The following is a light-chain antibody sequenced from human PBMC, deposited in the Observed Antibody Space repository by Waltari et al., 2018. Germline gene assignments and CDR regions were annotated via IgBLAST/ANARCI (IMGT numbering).Light chain of an antibody. CDR2: GAS. V-gene: IGKV1-39*01. Sequence: DIQMTQSPSSLSASVGDRVTITCRASQSINTYLNWYQRKPGEAPKLLIYGASTLESGVPSRFSGSGSGTDFTLTISSLQPEDFATYYCQQYKSYPYTFGQGTKLEIK. CDR3: QQYKSYPYT. CDR1: QSINTY. J-gene: IGKJ2*01.